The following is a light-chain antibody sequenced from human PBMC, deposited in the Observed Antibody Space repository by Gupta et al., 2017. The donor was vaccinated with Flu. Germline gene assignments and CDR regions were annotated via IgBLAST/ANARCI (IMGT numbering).Light chain of an antibody. Sequence: QSALTQPRSVSGSPGPSVPISCTGTSSDVGGYNYVSWYQHHPGKAPKLMIYDVSKRPSGVPDRFSGSKSGNTASLTISGLQAEDEADYYCCSYAGSYTYVFGTGTKVTVL. CDR3: CSYAGSYTYV. V-gene: IGLV2-11*01. J-gene: IGLJ1*01. CDR1: SSDVGGYNY. CDR2: DVS.